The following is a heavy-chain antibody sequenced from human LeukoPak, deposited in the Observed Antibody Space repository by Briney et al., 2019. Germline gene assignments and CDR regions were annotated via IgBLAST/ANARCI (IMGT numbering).Heavy chain of an antibody. V-gene: IGHV5-51*01. CDR2: IYPGDSDT. CDR3: ARRGYSYSDFDF. J-gene: IGHJ4*02. D-gene: IGHD5-18*01. Sequence: GESLKISCKGSGYSFTTYWTGWVRQMPGKGLDWMGIIYPGDSDTRYSPSFRGQVTISADKSINTAYLQWSGLKASDTAMYYCARRGYSYSDFDFWGQGTLVTVSS. CDR1: GYSFTTYW.